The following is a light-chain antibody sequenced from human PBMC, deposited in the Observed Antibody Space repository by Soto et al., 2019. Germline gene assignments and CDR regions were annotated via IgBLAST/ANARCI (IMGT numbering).Light chain of an antibody. J-gene: IGLJ1*01. V-gene: IGLV1-44*01. CDR1: SSSIGSNS. CDR3: AAWDGSLNVYV. Sequence: QSVLTQPPSASGTPGQRVTISCSGSSSSIGSNSVNWYQQLPRTVPKVLIYTNNQRPSGVPDRFSGSKSGTSASLAISGLQSEDEADYYCAAWDGSLNVYVFGTGTKLTVL. CDR2: TNN.